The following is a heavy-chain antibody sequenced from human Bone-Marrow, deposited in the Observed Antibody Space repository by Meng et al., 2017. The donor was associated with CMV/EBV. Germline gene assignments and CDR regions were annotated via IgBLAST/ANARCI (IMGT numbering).Heavy chain of an antibody. CDR1: GGSISSSSYY. V-gene: IGHV4-39*07. J-gene: IGHJ3*02. CDR2: IYYSGST. CDR3: ARDHYSSTGGGSFDI. D-gene: IGHD6-13*01. Sequence: SETLSLTCTVSGGSISSSSYYWGWIRQPPGKGLEWIGSIYYSGSTYYNPSLKSRVTISVDTSKNQFSLKLSSVTAADTAVYYCARDHYSSTGGGSFDIWGQGTMVTVSS.